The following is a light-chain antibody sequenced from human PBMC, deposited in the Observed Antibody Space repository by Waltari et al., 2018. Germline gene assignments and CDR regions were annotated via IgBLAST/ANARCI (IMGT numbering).Light chain of an antibody. CDR2: LGS. Sequence: DLVMTQSPPSLPVTPGEPASISCRSSQSLLHSNVYNYLDWYLQKPGQSPQLLIYLGSHRASGVPDRFSGSGSGTDFTLKISRVEAEDVGVYYCMQALQTPLTFGGGTKVEIK. J-gene: IGKJ4*01. CDR1: QSLLHSNVYNY. V-gene: IGKV2-28*01. CDR3: MQALQTPLT.